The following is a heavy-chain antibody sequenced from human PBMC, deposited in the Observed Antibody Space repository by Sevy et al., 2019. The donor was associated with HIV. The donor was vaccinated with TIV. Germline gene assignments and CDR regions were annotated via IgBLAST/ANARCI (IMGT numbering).Heavy chain of an antibody. CDR1: GGSVSGYF. V-gene: IGHV4-59*02. Sequence: SETLSLTCTVSGGSVSGYFWSWIRQPPGRGLEWIGNIHHSGTTKYNPSLKSRLTISVDTSKNPFSLILTSATAADTAVYYCTRVDSSGHSDYWGQGTPVTVSS. CDR2: IHHSGTT. J-gene: IGHJ4*02. CDR3: TRVDSSGHSDY. D-gene: IGHD3-22*01.